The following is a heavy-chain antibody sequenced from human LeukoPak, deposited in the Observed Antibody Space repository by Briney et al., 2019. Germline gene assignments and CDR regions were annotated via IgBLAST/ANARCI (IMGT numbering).Heavy chain of an antibody. D-gene: IGHD3-22*01. CDR2: IYYSGST. Sequence: SQTLSLTCTVSGGSISSGGYYWSWTRQRPGKGLEWIGYIYYSGSTYYNPSLKSRVTISVDTSKNQFSLKLSSVTAADTAVYYCARVPRYYYDSSGHEQNWFDPWGQGTLVTVSS. CDR1: GGSISSGGYY. J-gene: IGHJ5*02. V-gene: IGHV4-31*03. CDR3: ARVPRYYYDSSGHEQNWFDP.